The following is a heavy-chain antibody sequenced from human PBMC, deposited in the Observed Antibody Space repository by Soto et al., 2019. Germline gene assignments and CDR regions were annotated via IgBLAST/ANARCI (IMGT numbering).Heavy chain of an antibody. V-gene: IGHV3-33*01. J-gene: IGHJ4*02. Sequence: QVQLVESGGGVVQPGRSLRLSCAASGFTFSSYGMHWVRQAPGKGLEWVAVIWYDGSNKYYADSVKGRFTISRDNSKNTLYLQMNSLRAEDTAVYYCARDNDYYGLGSLTYWGQGTLVTVSS. CDR1: GFTFSSYG. CDR2: IWYDGSNK. CDR3: ARDNDYYGLGSLTY. D-gene: IGHD3-10*01.